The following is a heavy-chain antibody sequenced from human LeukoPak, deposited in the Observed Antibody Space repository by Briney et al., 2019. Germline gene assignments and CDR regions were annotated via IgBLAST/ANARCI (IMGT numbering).Heavy chain of an antibody. CDR1: GFTFSSYW. V-gene: IGHV3-7*01. J-gene: IGHJ5*02. D-gene: IGHD3-22*01. Sequence: EGSLRLSCAASGFTFSSYWMSWVRQAPGKGLEWVANIKQDGSEKYYVDSVKGRFTISRDNAKNSLYLQMNSLRAEDTAVYYCARVIGHYYDSSGYPNWFDPWGQGTLVTVSS. CDR2: IKQDGSEK. CDR3: ARVIGHYYDSSGYPNWFDP.